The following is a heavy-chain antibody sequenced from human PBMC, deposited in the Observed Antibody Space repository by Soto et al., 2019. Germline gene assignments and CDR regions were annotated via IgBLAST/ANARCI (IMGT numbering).Heavy chain of an antibody. Sequence: QVQLQESGPGLVEPSGTLSLTCAVSGTSISNSNWWSWVRQSPGKGLEWIGEIYHSGTTNCNPCLKSRLTISVDKSKNQFFLRLTSVTAADTAVYYCAVPGAGDFDYWGQGTLVTVSS. D-gene: IGHD6-13*01. CDR3: AVPGAGDFDY. J-gene: IGHJ4*02. V-gene: IGHV4-4*02. CDR1: GTSISNSNW. CDR2: IYHSGTT.